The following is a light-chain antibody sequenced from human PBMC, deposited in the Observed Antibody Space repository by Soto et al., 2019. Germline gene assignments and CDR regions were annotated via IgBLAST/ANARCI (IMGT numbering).Light chain of an antibody. CDR1: QSVSSN. J-gene: IGKJ4*02. Sequence: EIVMTHSPATLSVSPGQRATLSCRARQSVSSNLSWYQHKPGQAPRLLIYGASTRATDFPARFSGSGSGPEYTRTISSLQSDDFAVYDCQQYNNWPLTFGGGTKVEIK. CDR2: GAS. V-gene: IGKV3-15*01. CDR3: QQYNNWPLT.